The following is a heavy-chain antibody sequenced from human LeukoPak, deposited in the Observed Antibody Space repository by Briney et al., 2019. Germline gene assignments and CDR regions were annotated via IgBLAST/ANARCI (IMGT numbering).Heavy chain of an antibody. CDR2: ISSSSSTI. J-gene: IGHJ4*02. Sequence: GGSLRLSCAASGFTFSSYSMNWVRQAPGKGLEWVSYISSSSSTIYYADSVKGRFTISRDNAKNSLHLQMNSLRAEDTAVYYCARNILTGTAWGIDYWGQGTLVTVSS. CDR3: ARNILTGTAWGIDY. V-gene: IGHV3-48*01. CDR1: GFTFSSYS. D-gene: IGHD3-9*01.